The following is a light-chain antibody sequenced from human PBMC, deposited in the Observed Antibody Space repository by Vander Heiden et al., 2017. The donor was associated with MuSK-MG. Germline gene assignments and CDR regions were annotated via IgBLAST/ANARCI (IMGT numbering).Light chain of an antibody. V-gene: IGLV3-9*01. CDR3: QVWISATAF. J-gene: IGLJ2*01. CDR2: RDT. CDR1: NIGGKS. Sequence: SYDMTQPVSVSVAPGQTAKITCGGDNIGGKSVHCDHQRPGQAPVLVIYRDTQRPSGISERVSGSNSGNTATLTISNAKAGDDGDYYCQVWISATAFFGGGTRLTVL.